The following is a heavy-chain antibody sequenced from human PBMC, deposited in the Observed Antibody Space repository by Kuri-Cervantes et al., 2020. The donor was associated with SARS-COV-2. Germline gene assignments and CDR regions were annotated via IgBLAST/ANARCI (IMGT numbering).Heavy chain of an antibody. CDR1: GVTFANYA. J-gene: IGHJ1*01. Sequence: GGSLRLSCAASGVTFANYAMSWVRQAPGKGLEWVSTITGNSRFTYYADSVEGRFTISRDNSKNTLYLQMNSLRAEDTAVYYCAKSSSRSYVHFQHWGQGTLVTVSS. CDR3: AKSSSRSYVHFQH. CDR2: ITGNSRFT. D-gene: IGHD1-26*01. V-gene: IGHV3-23*01.